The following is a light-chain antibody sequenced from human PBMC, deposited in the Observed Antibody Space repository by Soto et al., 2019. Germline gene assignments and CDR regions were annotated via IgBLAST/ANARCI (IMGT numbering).Light chain of an antibody. V-gene: IGKV3-20*01. J-gene: IGKJ1*01. CDR2: DAS. Sequence: DIVLTQSPGTLALSTGERATLSCRASQSVSSSYLAWYQQKPGQAPRLLIYDASSRATGIPDRFSGGGSGTDLTLTISRLEPEDSAVYYCQQYGRSPRTFGQGTKVEIK. CDR1: QSVSSSY. CDR3: QQYGRSPRT.